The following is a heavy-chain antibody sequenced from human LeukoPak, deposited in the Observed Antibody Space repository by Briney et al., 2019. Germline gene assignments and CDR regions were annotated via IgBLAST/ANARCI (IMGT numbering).Heavy chain of an antibody. D-gene: IGHD2-21*02. CDR2: INHSGST. CDR3: ARVVVTAVGYNAFDI. CDR1: GGSFSGYY. J-gene: IGHJ3*02. V-gene: IGHV4-34*01. Sequence: SETLSLTCAVYGGSFSGYYWSWIRQPPGKGLEWIGEINHSGSTNYNPSLKSRVTISVDTSKNQFSLKLSSVTAADTAVYYCARVVVTAVGYNAFDIWGQGTMVTVSS.